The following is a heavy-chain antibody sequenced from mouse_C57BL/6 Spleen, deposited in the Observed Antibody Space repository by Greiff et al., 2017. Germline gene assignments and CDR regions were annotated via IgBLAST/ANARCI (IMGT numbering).Heavy chain of an antibody. CDR1: GYAFTNYL. CDR2: INPGSGGT. D-gene: IGHD2-3*01. CDR3: ARGGYYEGY. V-gene: IGHV1-54*01. Sequence: VKLMESGAELVRPGPSVKVSCKASGYAFTNYLIEWVKQRPGQGLEWIGVINPGSGGTNYNEKFKGKATLTADKSSSTAYMQLSSLTSEDSAVYFCARGGYYEGYWGQGTTLTVSS. J-gene: IGHJ2*01.